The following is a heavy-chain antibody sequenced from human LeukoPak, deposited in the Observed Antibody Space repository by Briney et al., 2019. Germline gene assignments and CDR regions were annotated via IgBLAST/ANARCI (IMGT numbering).Heavy chain of an antibody. CDR3: AARGNGYTGIYVFAH. D-gene: IGHD1-26*01. J-gene: IGHJ4*02. CDR1: GFGVSVNY. V-gene: IGHV3-66*01. Sequence: GGSLRLSCAASGFGVSVNYMSWVRQAPGKGLEWVSVLYASGITKYADSVKGRFTISRDTSDNTLNLQMNGLGVDDSAVYYCAARGNGYTGIYVFAHWGQGTLVTVSA. CDR2: LYASGIT.